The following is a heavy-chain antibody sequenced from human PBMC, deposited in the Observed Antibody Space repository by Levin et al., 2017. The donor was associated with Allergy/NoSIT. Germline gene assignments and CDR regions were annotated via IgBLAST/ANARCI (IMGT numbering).Heavy chain of an antibody. D-gene: IGHD2-21*01. CDR3: ARGSLFDGRVANDAFDI. Sequence: SVKVSCKASGGTFSSYTISWVRQAPGQGLEWMGRIIPILGIANYAQKFQGRVTITADKSTSTAYMELSSLRSEDTAVYYCARGSLFDGRVANDAFDIWGQGTMVTVSS. CDR2: IIPILGIA. J-gene: IGHJ3*02. V-gene: IGHV1-69*02. CDR1: GGTFSSYT.